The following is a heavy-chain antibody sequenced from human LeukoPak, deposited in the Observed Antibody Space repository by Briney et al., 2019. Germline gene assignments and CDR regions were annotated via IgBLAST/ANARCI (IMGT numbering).Heavy chain of an antibody. CDR1: GFTFSSYA. V-gene: IGHV3-30-3*01. Sequence: GGSLRLSCAASGFTFSSYAMHWVRQAPGKGLEWVAVISYDGSNKYYADSVKGRFTISGDNSKNTLYLQMHSLRAEDTAVYYGEKDHSVVPSAMADMGWRSYYFDYWGQGTLVTVSS. CDR3: EKDHSVVPSAMADMGWRSYYFDY. CDR2: ISYDGSNK. D-gene: IGHD2-2*01. J-gene: IGHJ4*02.